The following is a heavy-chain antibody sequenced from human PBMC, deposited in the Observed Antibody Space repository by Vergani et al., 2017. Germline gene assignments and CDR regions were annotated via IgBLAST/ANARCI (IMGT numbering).Heavy chain of an antibody. CDR2: IYYSGST. Sequence: QVQLQESGPGLVKPSETLSLTCTVSGGSISSYYWSWIRQPPGKGLEWIGYIYYSGSTNYNPSLKSRVTISVDTSKNQFSLKLSSVTAADTAVYYCARDWRGSGSYYRAFDIWGQGTMVTVSS. V-gene: IGHV4-59*01. J-gene: IGHJ3*02. CDR3: ARDWRGSGSYYRAFDI. CDR1: GGSISSYY. D-gene: IGHD3-10*01.